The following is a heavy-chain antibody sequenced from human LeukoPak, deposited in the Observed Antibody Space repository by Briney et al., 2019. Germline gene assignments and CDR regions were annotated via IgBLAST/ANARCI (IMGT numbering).Heavy chain of an antibody. CDR3: ARLPGYFGAS. CDR2: MNVKSGTA. CDR1: GYPFTSYD. D-gene: IGHD4/OR15-4a*01. J-gene: IGHJ5*02. Sequence: GASVKVSCKASGYPFTSYDLNWVRQAPGQRLEWMGCMNVKSGTADYAPKFQGRVTMTRNTSISTAYMELSSLRPEDTAVYYCARLPGYFGASWGQGTPVTVSS. V-gene: IGHV1-8*01.